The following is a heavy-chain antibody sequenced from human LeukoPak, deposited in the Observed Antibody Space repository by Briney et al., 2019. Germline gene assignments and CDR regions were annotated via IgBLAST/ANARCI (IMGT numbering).Heavy chain of an antibody. Sequence: AGGSLRLSCAASGNYWMHWVRQAPGKGLVWVSHINSDGSWTSYADSVKGRFTISRDNSKNTLYLQMNSLRAEDTAVYYCAKSEQWLVRVLSFDYWGQGTLVTVSS. CDR2: INSDGSWT. CDR3: AKSEQWLVRVLSFDY. D-gene: IGHD6-19*01. J-gene: IGHJ4*02. V-gene: IGHV3-74*01. CDR1: GNYW.